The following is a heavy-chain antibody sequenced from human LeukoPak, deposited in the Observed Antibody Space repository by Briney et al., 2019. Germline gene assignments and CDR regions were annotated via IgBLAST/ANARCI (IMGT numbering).Heavy chain of an antibody. Sequence: GESLKISCKGSGYSFTSYWIGWVRQMPGKGLEWMGIIYPGDSDTRYSPSFQGQVTISADKSISTAYLQWSSLRASDTAMYYCARAHSLAAAPETEYFQHWGQGTLVTVSS. V-gene: IGHV5-51*01. CDR2: IYPGDSDT. D-gene: IGHD6-13*01. J-gene: IGHJ1*01. CDR3: ARAHSLAAAPETEYFQH. CDR1: GYSFTSYW.